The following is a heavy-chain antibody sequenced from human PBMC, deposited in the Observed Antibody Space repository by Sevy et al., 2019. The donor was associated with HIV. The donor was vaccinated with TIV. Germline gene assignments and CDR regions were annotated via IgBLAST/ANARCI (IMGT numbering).Heavy chain of an antibody. V-gene: IGHV1-2*02. CDR2: INSKSGAT. CDR1: GHTSSDYY. J-gene: IGHJ4*02. Sequence: ASVKVSCKASGHTSSDYYIQWVRQAPGQGLEWMGWINSKSGATSYPQKFQGRVTMTSDTSISTAYIELSRLRSDDTAVYYCATEYSYDYWGQRTLVTVSS. D-gene: IGHD4-4*01. CDR3: ATEYSYDY.